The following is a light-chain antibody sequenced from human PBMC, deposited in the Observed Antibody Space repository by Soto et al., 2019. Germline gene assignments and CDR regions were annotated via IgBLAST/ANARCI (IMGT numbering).Light chain of an antibody. J-gene: IGKJ1*01. CDR3: QQYRGWPRT. V-gene: IGKV3-15*01. CDR1: QSVIND. CDR2: GAS. Sequence: EIVLTQSPATLSVSPGERVTLSCRASQSVINDLAWYQQKPGQAPRLLVYGASTRATDAPPRFRGSGSGTDFSLTISSLQSEDIATYYCQQYRGWPRTFGQGSRVENK.